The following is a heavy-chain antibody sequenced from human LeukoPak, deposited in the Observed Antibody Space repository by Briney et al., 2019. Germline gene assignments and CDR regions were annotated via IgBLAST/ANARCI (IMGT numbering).Heavy chain of an antibody. CDR2: IKRKTDGGTA. CDR3: VTHSLEMGGSMGGY. CDR1: GFTFSNAW. J-gene: IGHJ4*02. V-gene: IGHV3-15*01. D-gene: IGHD3-10*01. Sequence: GGSLRLSCAASGFTFSNAWMSWVRQAPGKGLEWVGRIKRKTDGGTADYAAPVKGRFTISRDDSKNTMYLQMNSLKSEDTAVYYCVTHSLEMGGSMGGYWGKGTLVTVSS.